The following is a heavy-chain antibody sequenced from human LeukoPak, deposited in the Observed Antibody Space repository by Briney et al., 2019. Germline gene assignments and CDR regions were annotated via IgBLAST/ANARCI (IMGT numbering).Heavy chain of an antibody. J-gene: IGHJ4*02. CDR2: FDPEDGET. CDR3: AADRADFDSSGYALDY. D-gene: IGHD3-22*01. V-gene: IGHV1-24*01. Sequence: ASVKVSCKVSGYSLTELSMQWVRQAPGKGLEWMGGFDPEDGETIYAEKFQGRVTMTEDTSTDTAYMELSSLRSEDTAVYYCAADRADFDSSGYALDYWGQATLVTVSS. CDR1: GYSLTELS.